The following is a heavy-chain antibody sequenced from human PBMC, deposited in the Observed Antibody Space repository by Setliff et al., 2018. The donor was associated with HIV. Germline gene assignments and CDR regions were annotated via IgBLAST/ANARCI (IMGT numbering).Heavy chain of an antibody. Sequence: ASVKVSCKASGDAFTDYYIHWVRQAPGHGLEWMGWINPNSGGTNYAQKFHGRVTMTRDTSISTTYMELSRLRSDYTAVYYCARGFGEVDWFDPWGQGTLVTVSS. V-gene: IGHV1-2*02. CDR1: GDAFTDYY. CDR2: INPNSGGT. J-gene: IGHJ5*02. D-gene: IGHD3-10*01. CDR3: ARGFGEVDWFDP.